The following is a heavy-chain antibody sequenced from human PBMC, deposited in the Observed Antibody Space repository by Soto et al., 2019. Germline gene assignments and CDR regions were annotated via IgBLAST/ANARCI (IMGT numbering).Heavy chain of an antibody. J-gene: IGHJ5*02. D-gene: IGHD4-17*01. Sequence: SETLSLTCSVSGGSIGTYYWSWIRQSPGKGLEWIGYIYYTGSTKYNPTLKSRVTISVDTSKNQFSLKLSSVTAADTAVYYCARHPTVTTGRWFDPWGQGTLVTVS. CDR2: IYYTGST. V-gene: IGHV4-59*01. CDR3: ARHPTVTTGRWFDP. CDR1: GGSIGTYY.